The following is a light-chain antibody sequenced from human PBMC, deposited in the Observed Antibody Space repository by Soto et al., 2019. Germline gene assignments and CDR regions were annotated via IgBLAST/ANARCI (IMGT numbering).Light chain of an antibody. Sequence: QSALTQPASVSGSPGQSITISCTGTSSDVGAYNYVSWYQQYPGKAPKVMIYDVSNRPSGVSNRFSGSKSGNTASLTISGLQAEDDADYYCCSYTTSSTVVFGGGTQLTVL. CDR3: CSYTTSSTVV. J-gene: IGLJ3*02. CDR1: SSDVGAYNY. V-gene: IGLV2-14*01. CDR2: DVS.